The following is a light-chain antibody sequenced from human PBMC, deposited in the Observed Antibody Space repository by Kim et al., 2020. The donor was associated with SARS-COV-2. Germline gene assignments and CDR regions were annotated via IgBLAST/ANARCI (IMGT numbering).Light chain of an antibody. V-gene: IGKV3-15*01. CDR3: QRYNDWPLLT. CDR1: QSVGNN. CDR2: GAS. Sequence: IVMTQSPATLSVSPGERVTLSCRASQSVGNNLAWYQQRPGQAPRLLIYGASTRATDVSDRFSGSGSGTEFTLTIRSLQSEDLAVYYCQRYNDWPLLTFVARTTMDI. J-gene: IGKJ4*01.